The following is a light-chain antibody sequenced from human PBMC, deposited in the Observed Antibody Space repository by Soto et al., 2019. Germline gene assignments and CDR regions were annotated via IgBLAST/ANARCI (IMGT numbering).Light chain of an antibody. Sequence: EIVLTQSPGTLSLSPGERATLSCRASQSVSSSYLAWYQQKPGQAPRLLIYGTSNRTTGIPDTFSGSGSATYFTLIISRLQPEVFAEYYCQQDDSSPLTFGQGTKVEMK. V-gene: IGKV3-20*01. CDR3: QQDDSSPLT. J-gene: IGKJ1*01. CDR2: GTS. CDR1: QSVSSSY.